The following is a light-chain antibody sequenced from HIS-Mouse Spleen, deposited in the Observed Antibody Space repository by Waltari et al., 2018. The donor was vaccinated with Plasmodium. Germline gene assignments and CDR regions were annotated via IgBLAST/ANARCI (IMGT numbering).Light chain of an antibody. CDR3: SSYTSSSTLV. CDR1: SSDVGGYNY. J-gene: IGLJ2*01. CDR2: DVS. V-gene: IGLV2-14*03. Sequence: QSALTQPASVSGSPGQSITISCTGTSSDVGGYNYVSWYQQHPGNAPKLMLYDVSNRPSGVSNRSSGSKAGNTASLTISGLQAEDEADYYCSSYTSSSTLVFGGGTKLTVL.